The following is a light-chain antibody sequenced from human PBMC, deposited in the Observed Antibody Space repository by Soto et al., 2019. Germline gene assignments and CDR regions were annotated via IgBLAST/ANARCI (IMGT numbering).Light chain of an antibody. CDR3: QQYYSLPRT. V-gene: IGKV1D-8*01. J-gene: IGKJ1*01. CDR1: KGFDRY. CDR2: AAS. Sequence: GESVTIRCLMSKGFDRYFAWYQQIPVKAPNLLIYAASTVQSWVPSRFRDSGSGTDFALTISCLQSEDFATYNCQQYYSLPRTLGQGTTEYIK.